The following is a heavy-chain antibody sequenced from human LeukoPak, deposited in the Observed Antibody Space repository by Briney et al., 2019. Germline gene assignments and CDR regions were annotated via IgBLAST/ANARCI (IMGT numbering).Heavy chain of an antibody. J-gene: IGHJ4*02. D-gene: IGHD5-24*01. Sequence: GGSLRLSCAASGFTFSSYWMRWVRQAPGKGLVWVSRINSDGSSTSYADSVKGRFTISRDNAKNTLYLQMNSPRAEDTAVYYCAREGWLQRELNFDYWGQGTLVTVSS. V-gene: IGHV3-74*01. CDR1: GFTFSSYW. CDR2: INSDGSST. CDR3: AREGWLQRELNFDY.